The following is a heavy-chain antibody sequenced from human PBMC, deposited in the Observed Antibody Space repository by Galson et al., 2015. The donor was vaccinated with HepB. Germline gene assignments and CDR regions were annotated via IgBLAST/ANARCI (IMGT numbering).Heavy chain of an antibody. CDR3: AADGWEPDAFDI. V-gene: IGHV1-58*01. CDR2: IVIGSGNT. CDR1: GLTFSSSA. Sequence: SVKVSCKASGLTFSSSAVQWVRQARGQRLEWIGWIVIGSGNTNYAQKLQERVTITRDMSTSTAYMELSSLTSEDTAVYYCAADGWEPDAFDIWGQGTMVAVSS. D-gene: IGHD1-26*01. J-gene: IGHJ3*02.